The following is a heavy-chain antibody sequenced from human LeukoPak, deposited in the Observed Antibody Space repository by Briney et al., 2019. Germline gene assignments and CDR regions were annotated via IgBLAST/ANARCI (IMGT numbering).Heavy chain of an antibody. Sequence: PGGSLRPSCAASGFTFSSYAMSWVRQAPGKGLEWVSAISGSGGSTYYADSVKGRFTISRDNSKNTLYLQMNSLRAEDTAVYYCARGGRSRPSTGDAFDIWGQGTMITVSS. D-gene: IGHD2-8*02. J-gene: IGHJ3*02. CDR1: GFTFSSYA. CDR2: ISGSGGST. V-gene: IGHV3-23*01. CDR3: ARGGRSRPSTGDAFDI.